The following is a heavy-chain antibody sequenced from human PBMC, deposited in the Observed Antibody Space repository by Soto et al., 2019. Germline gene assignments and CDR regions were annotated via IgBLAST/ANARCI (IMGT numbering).Heavy chain of an antibody. Sequence: EVQLLESGGGLVQPGGSLRLSCAASGFTFSSYAMNWVRQAPGQGLGWVSAISSSGGSTYYADSVKGRFTISRENSKNTLYLQMNTLTAEDTAVYYCAKASTWYPYFAYWCQGTLVTVSS. J-gene: IGHJ4*02. CDR1: GFTFSSYA. CDR3: AKASTWYPYFAY. V-gene: IGHV3-23*01. CDR2: ISSSGGST. D-gene: IGHD6-13*01.